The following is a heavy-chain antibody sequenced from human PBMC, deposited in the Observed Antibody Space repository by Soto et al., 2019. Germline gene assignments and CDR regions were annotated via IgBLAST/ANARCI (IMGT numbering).Heavy chain of an antibody. CDR2: INPNSGGT. CDR3: ARDGGPAAIGEYWFDP. J-gene: IGHJ5*02. CDR1: GYTFTDYY. Sequence: ASVKVSCKASGYTFTDYYMHWVRQAPGPGLEWMGWINPNSGGTNYAQKFQGRVTMTMDTSISTAYMELSRLRSDDTAVDYCARDGGPAAIGEYWFDPWGQGTLVTVSS. D-gene: IGHD2-2*02. V-gene: IGHV1-2*02.